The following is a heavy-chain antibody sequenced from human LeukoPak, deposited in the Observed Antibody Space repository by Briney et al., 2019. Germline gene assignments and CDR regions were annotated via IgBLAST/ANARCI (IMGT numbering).Heavy chain of an antibody. CDR3: VGGAPNWGFDY. CDR2: IIPIFGTA. D-gene: IGHD7-27*01. CDR1: GGTFSSYA. Sequence: ASVKVSCKASGGTFSSYAISWVRQAPGQGLEWMGGIIPIFGTANYAQKFQGRVTITTDESTSTAYMELSSLRSEDTAVYYCVGGAPNWGFDYWGQGTLVTVSS. J-gene: IGHJ4*02. V-gene: IGHV1-69*05.